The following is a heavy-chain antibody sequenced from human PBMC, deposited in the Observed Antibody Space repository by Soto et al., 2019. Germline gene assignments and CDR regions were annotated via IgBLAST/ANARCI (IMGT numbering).Heavy chain of an antibody. J-gene: IGHJ4*02. V-gene: IGHV1-46*01. CDR3: ASSLLGGYSSSWYVSPFDY. D-gene: IGHD6-13*01. CDR2: INPSGGST. CDR1: GYTFTSYY. Sequence: ASVKVSCKASGYTFTSYYMHWVRQAPGQGLEWMGIINPSGGSTSYAQKFQGRVTMTRDTSTSTVYMELSSLRSEDTAVYYCASSLLGGYSSSWYVSPFDYWGQGTLVTVSS.